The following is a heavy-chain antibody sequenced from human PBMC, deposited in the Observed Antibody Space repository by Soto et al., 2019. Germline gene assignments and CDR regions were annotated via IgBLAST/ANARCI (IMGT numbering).Heavy chain of an antibody. CDR2: ISSSSSYI. CDR3: ARDSGHIVVVTATYYFDY. J-gene: IGHJ4*02. D-gene: IGHD2-21*02. CDR1: GFTFSSYS. Sequence: ESGGGLVKPGGSLRLSCAASGFTFSSYSMNWVRQAPGKGLEWVSSISSSSSYIYYADSVKGRFTISRDNAKNSLYLQMNSLRAEDTAVYYCARDSGHIVVVTATYYFDYWGQGTLVTVSS. V-gene: IGHV3-21*01.